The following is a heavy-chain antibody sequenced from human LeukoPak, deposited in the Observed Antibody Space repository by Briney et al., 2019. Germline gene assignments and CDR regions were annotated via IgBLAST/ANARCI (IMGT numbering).Heavy chain of an antibody. V-gene: IGHV1-69*05. CDR3: ATYSSGWKGSFDY. CDR1: GGTFISYA. CDR2: IIPIFGTA. J-gene: IGHJ4*02. Sequence: GASVKVSCKASGGTFISYAISWVRQAPGQGLEWMGRIIPIFGTANYAQKFQGRVTITTDESTSTAYMELSSLRSEDTAVYYCATYSSGWKGSFDYWGQGTLVTVSS. D-gene: IGHD6-19*01.